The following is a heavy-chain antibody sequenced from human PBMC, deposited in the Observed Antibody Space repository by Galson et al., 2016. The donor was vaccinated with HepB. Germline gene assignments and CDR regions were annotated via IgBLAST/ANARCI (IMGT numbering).Heavy chain of an antibody. Sequence: SLRLSCAASGFVVSTKYMSWVRQAPGKGLEWVSVIYSDGSAYYADSVKGRFTISRDISKIMVDLQMNNLRAEDTAVYYCAREKGYLTNWFFDLWGRGTLVTVSS. J-gene: IGHJ2*01. CDR3: AREKGYLTNWFFDL. CDR2: IYSDGSA. CDR1: GFVVSTKY. D-gene: IGHD3-16*02. V-gene: IGHV3-66*02.